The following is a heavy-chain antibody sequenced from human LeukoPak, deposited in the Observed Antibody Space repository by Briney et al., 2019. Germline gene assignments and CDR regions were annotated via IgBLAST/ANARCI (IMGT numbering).Heavy chain of an antibody. CDR3: AREVGIRYFDWLRAKNWFDP. V-gene: IGHV1-8*01. D-gene: IGHD3-9*01. CDR1: GYIFTSYD. J-gene: IGHJ5*02. CDR2: MNPNSGNT. Sequence: ASVKVSCKASGYIFTSYDINWVRQATGQGLGWMGWMNPNSGNTGYAQKFQGRVTMTRNTSISTAYMELSSLRSEDTAVYYCAREVGIRYFDWLRAKNWFDPWGQGTLVTVSS.